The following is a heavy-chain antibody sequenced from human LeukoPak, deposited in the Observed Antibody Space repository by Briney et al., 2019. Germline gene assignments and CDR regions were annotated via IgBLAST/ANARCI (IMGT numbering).Heavy chain of an antibody. CDR3: ARVGLLDGILDV. CDR2: IYYNGST. CDR1: GASISSYY. D-gene: IGHD3-10*01. Sequence: PETLSLTCTVSGASISSYYWSWIRQPPGKGLEWIGYIYYNGSTNKNPSLKSRVTISADTSKNQFSLKVNSVTAADTAVYYCARVGLLDGILDVWDKGTTVTVSS. V-gene: IGHV4-59*01. J-gene: IGHJ6*04.